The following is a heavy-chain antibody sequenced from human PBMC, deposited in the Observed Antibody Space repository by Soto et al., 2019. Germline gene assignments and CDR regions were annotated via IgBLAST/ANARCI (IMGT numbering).Heavy chain of an antibody. J-gene: IGHJ5*02. CDR2: VAGDNGHR. CDR3: ARELGYCRGGTSCREWFDP. D-gene: IGHD2-15*01. V-gene: IGHV1-18*01. Sequence: QVQLVQSGAEVKKPGASVKVSCKASGYTFTTHGISWVRQAPGQGLEWMGWVAGDNGHRNYAQSLQGRVTRTTDTSTNTAYMERRSLRSDDTAVYYCARELGYCRGGTSCREWFDPWGQGTLVTVSS. CDR1: GYTFTTHG.